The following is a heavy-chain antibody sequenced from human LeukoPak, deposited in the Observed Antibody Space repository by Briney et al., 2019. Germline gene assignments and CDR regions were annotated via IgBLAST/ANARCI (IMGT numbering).Heavy chain of an antibody. CDR1: GFTFSSYT. D-gene: IGHD5-18*01. J-gene: IGHJ4*02. CDR3: ARDLGSVGNTYAY. CDR2: ITSTSSTI. Sequence: GGSLRLSCAASGFTFSSYTMNWVRQAPGKGLEWISYITSTSSTIYYADSLKGRFTISRVNAKNSLYLQMNSLRAVDTAVYYCARDLGSVGNTYAYWGQGTLVTVSS. V-gene: IGHV3-48*04.